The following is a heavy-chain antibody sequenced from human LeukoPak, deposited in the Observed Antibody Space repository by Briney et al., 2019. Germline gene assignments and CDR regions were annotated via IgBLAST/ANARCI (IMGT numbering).Heavy chain of an antibody. Sequence: ASVKVSCKASGYTFTSYDINWVRQATGQGLGWMGWMNPNSGNTGYAQKFQGRVTTTRSTSISTAYMELSSLRSEDTAVYYCARVMVTTSAFDIWGQGTMVTVSS. CDR3: ARVMVTTSAFDI. D-gene: IGHD4-17*01. J-gene: IGHJ3*02. CDR2: MNPNSGNT. V-gene: IGHV1-8*01. CDR1: GYTFTSYD.